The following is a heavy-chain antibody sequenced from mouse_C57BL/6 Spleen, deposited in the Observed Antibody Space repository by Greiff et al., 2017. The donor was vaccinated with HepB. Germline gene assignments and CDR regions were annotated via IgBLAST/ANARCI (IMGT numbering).Heavy chain of an antibody. CDR1: GYTFTSYW. CDR3: ASYYGSSYDAMDY. Sequence: VQLQQPGTELVKPGASVKLSCKASGYTFTSYWMHWVKQRPGQGLEWIGNINPSNGGTNYNEKFKSKATLTVDKSSSTAYMQLSSLTFEDSAVYYCASYYGSSYDAMDYWGQGTSVTVSS. D-gene: IGHD1-1*01. J-gene: IGHJ4*01. CDR2: INPSNGGT. V-gene: IGHV1-53*01.